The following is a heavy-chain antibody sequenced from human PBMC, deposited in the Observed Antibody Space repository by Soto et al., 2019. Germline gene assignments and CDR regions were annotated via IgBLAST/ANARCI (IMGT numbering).Heavy chain of an antibody. D-gene: IGHD5-12*01. J-gene: IGHJ4*02. CDR2: IIPIFGTA. Sequence: SVKVSCKASGGTFSSYAISWVRQAPGQGLEWMGGIIPIFGTANYAQKFQGRVTITADESTSTAYMELSSLRSEDTAVYYCARSPILRCRRTPDFDYWGQGTLVTVSS. V-gene: IGHV1-69*13. CDR1: GGTFSSYA. CDR3: ARSPILRCRRTPDFDY.